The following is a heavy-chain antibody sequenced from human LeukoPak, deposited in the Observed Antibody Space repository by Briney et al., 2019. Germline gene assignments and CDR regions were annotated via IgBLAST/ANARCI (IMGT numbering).Heavy chain of an antibody. D-gene: IGHD6-6*01. CDR1: GFTFSSYG. CDR2: ISYDGSNK. Sequence: GGSLRLSCAASGFTFSSYGMHWVRQAPGKGLEWVAVISYDGSNKYYADSVKGRFTISRDNSKNTLYLQMNSLRAEDTAVYYCAKDVQLEPYYYYYYMDVWGKGTTVTVSS. V-gene: IGHV3-30*18. J-gene: IGHJ6*03. CDR3: AKDVQLEPYYYYYYMDV.